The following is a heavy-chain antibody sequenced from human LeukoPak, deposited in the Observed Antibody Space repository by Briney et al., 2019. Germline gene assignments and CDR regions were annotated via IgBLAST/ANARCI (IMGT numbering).Heavy chain of an antibody. V-gene: IGHV1-2*02. CDR1: GYTFTGYY. CDR2: INPNSGGT. Sequence: ASVKVSCKASGYTFTGYYMHWVRRAPGQGLEWMGWINPNSGGTNYAQKFQGRVTMTRDTSISTAYMELSRLRSDDTAVYYCARGEALGYCSSTSCHNWFDPWGQGTLVTVSP. CDR3: ARGEALGYCSSTSCHNWFDP. D-gene: IGHD2-2*01. J-gene: IGHJ5*02.